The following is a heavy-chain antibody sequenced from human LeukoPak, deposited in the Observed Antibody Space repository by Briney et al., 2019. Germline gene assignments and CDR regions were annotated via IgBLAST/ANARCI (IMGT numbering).Heavy chain of an antibody. D-gene: IGHD6-6*01. V-gene: IGHV3-30-3*01. Sequence: GGSLRLSCAASGFTFSSYAMHWVRQAPGKGLEWVAVISYDGSNKYYADSVKGRFTISRDNSKNTLYLQMNSLRAEDTAVYYCARDHSSSSSYYFDCWGQGTLVTVSS. CDR2: ISYDGSNK. CDR1: GFTFSSYA. J-gene: IGHJ4*02. CDR3: ARDHSSSSSYYFDC.